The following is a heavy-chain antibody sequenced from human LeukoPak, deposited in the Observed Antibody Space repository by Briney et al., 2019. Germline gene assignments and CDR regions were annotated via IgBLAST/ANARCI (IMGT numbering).Heavy chain of an antibody. CDR3: ARHGAYCGGDSRCHAEYFQH. V-gene: IGHV4-30-4*01. D-gene: IGHD2-21*02. J-gene: IGHJ1*01. CDR1: GGSISRGDYY. Sequence: PSQTLSLTCTVSGGSISRGDYYRSWIRQPPGKGLEWIGYIYYSGSTDYNPSLKSRVTLSVDTSKNQFSLRLSSVTAADTAVYYCARHGAYCGGDSRCHAEYFQHWGQGTLVTVSS. CDR2: IYYSGST.